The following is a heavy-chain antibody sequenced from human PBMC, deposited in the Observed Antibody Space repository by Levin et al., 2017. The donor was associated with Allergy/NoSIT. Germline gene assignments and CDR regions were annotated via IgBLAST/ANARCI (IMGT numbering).Heavy chain of an antibody. D-gene: IGHD3-16*02. Sequence: SCTGSGFTFGDYAMSWVRQAPGKGLEWVGFIRNKAHGGTTEYAASAKGRLTISRDDSKSIAYLQMNSLKTEDTAVYFCARGGPPNYDYNWGSYRDGYFDYWGQGTLVTVSS. CDR2: IRNKAHGGTT. J-gene: IGHJ4*02. CDR1: GFTFGDYA. V-gene: IGHV3-49*04. CDR3: ARGGPPNYDYNWGSYRDGYFDY.